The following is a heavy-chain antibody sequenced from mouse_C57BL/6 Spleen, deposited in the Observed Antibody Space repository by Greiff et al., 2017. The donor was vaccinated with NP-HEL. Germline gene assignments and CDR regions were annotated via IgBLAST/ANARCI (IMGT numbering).Heavy chain of an antibody. CDR1: GFTFSSYG. V-gene: IGHV5-6*02. CDR2: ISSGGSYT. Sequence: DVKLVESGGDLVKPGGSLKLSCAASGFTFSSYGMSWVRQTPDKRLEWVATISSGGSYTYYPDSVKGRFTISRDHAKNTLYLQMSSLKSEDTAMYYCARHHLGSSPFAYWGQGTLVTVSA. D-gene: IGHD1-1*01. J-gene: IGHJ3*01. CDR3: ARHHLGSSPFAY.